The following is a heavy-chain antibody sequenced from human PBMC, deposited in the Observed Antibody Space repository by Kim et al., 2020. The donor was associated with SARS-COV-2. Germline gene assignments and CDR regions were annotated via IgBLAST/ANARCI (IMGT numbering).Heavy chain of an antibody. J-gene: IGHJ5*01. V-gene: IGHV3-21*01. Sequence: GGSLRLSCAASGFTFGSYSMHWIRQAPGKGLEWVSSITSSSSSIYYADSIEGRFTISRDNAENSLFLQMNSLRDEDTAVYFCARGVDTAMVSGGYNWFD. CDR3: ARGVDTAMVSGGYNWFD. CDR2: ITSSSSSI. CDR1: GFTFGSYS. D-gene: IGHD5-18*01.